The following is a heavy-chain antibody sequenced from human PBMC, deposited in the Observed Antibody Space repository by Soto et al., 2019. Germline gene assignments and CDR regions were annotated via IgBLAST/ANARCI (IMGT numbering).Heavy chain of an antibody. CDR1: GFTFSSYG. CDR3: ARDLDIVVVPAAARQNYYGMDV. V-gene: IGHV3-33*01. CDR2: IWYDGSNK. D-gene: IGHD2-2*03. Sequence: GGSLRLSCAASGFTFSSYGMHWVRQAPGKGLEWVAVIWYDGSNKYYADSVKGRFTISRDNSKNTLYLQMNSLRAEDTAVYYCARDLDIVVVPAAARQNYYGMDVWGQGTTVTVSS. J-gene: IGHJ6*02.